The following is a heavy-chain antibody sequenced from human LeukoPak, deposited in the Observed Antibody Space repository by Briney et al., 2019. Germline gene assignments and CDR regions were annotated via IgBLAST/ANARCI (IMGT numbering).Heavy chain of an antibody. Sequence: GGSLRLSCAASGFTFSNYDMSCVRQAPGKGLEWVSSISGSGGNTYYADSVKGRFTISRDNSKDTLYLQMNGLRGEDTAVYYCAKDRYTGSYSYYFDYWGQGTLVTVSS. D-gene: IGHD1-26*01. CDR1: GFTFSNYD. V-gene: IGHV3-23*01. CDR2: ISGSGGNT. J-gene: IGHJ4*02. CDR3: AKDRYTGSYSYYFDY.